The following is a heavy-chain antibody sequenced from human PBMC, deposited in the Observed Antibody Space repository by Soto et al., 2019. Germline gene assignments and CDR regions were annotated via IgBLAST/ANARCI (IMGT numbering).Heavy chain of an antibody. V-gene: IGHV4-4*07. CDR1: GGSIGSYY. D-gene: IGHD3-3*01. CDR3: ARGYYDFWSGPGGFDP. Sequence: SETLSLTCTVSGGSIGSYYWSWIRQPAGKGLEWIGRIYTSGSTNYNPSLKSRVTMSVDTSKNQFSLKLSSVTAADTAVYYCARGYYDFWSGPGGFDPWGQGTLLTVSS. J-gene: IGHJ5*02. CDR2: IYTSGST.